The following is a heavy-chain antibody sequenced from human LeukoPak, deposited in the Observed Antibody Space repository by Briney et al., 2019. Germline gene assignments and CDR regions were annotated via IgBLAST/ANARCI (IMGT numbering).Heavy chain of an antibody. D-gene: IGHD5-24*01. CDR1: GFTFSNYG. V-gene: IGHV3-33*01. CDR3: ARVKVEMATIGWLDP. J-gene: IGHJ5*02. CDR2: IRYDGTNK. Sequence: PGRSLRLSCAASGFTFSNYGMHWVRQAPGKGLGWVAVIRYDGTNKYYADSVRGRFTISRDNSKNTLYLQMNSLRADDTAVYYCARVKVEMATIGWLDPWGQGTLVTVSS.